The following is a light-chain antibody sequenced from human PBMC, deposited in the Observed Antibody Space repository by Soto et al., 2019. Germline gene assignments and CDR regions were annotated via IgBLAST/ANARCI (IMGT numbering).Light chain of an antibody. CDR1: RSVRSY. CDR3: QQRYAWPPIT. V-gene: IGKV3-11*01. J-gene: IGKJ5*01. Sequence: EIVLTQSPATLSLSPGERATLSCRASRSVRSYFAWYQQRPGQAPRLLIYDASNRAAGIPARFSGSGSATDFTLTISNLEPEDFEVSYCQQRYAWPPITFGQGTRLKIK. CDR2: DAS.